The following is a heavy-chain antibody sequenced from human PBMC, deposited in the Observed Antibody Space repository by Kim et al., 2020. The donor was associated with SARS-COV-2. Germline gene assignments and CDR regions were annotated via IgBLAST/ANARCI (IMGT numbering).Heavy chain of an antibody. D-gene: IGHD3-16*01. Sequence: GGSLRLSCAASGFTVSSNYMSWVRQAPGKGLEWVAVIYSGGSTYYADSVKGRFTISRDTSKNTLYLQMNNLRAEDTDEYYGEREGLWGSRWHGAGVFYWG. CDR1: GFTVSSNY. J-gene: IGHJ4*01. V-gene: IGHV3-53*01. CDR3: EREGLWGSRWHGAGVFY. CDR2: IYSGGST.